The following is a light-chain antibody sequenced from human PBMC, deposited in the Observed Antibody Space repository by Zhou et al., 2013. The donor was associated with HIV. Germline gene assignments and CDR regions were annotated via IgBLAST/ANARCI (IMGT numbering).Light chain of an antibody. J-gene: IGKJ4*01. V-gene: IGKV3-15*01. CDR3: QQYYGWPLT. CDR2: GAS. CDR1: QSVSSN. Sequence: EIVMTQSPATLSVSPGQRVTLSCRTSQSVSSNLAWYQQKPGQVPRLLIYGASTRATGIPARFSGSGSGTEFTLTISSLQSGDVAVYFCQQYYGWPLTFGGGTRVTI.